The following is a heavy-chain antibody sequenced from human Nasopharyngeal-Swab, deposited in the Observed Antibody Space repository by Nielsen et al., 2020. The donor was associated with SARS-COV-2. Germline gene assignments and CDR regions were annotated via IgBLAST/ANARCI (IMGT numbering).Heavy chain of an antibody. CDR3: ARHTTTIFGVVIIPGFDY. D-gene: IGHD3-3*01. Sequence: WIRQPPGKGLEWIGSIYYSGSTYYNPSLKSRVTISVDTSKNQFSLKLSSVTAADTAVYYCARHTTTIFGVVIIPGFDYWGQGTLITVSS. J-gene: IGHJ4*02. V-gene: IGHV4-39*01. CDR2: IYYSGST.